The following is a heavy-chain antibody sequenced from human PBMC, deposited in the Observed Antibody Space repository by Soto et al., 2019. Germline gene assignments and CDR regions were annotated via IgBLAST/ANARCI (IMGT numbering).Heavy chain of an antibody. D-gene: IGHD3-9*01. CDR1: GFTFSSYS. CDR3: ARDHYDILTGPQDYYYYGMDV. Sequence: GGSLRLSCAASGFTFSSYSMNWVRQAPGKGLEWVSVICNNSSNIYYADSVKGRFTISRDNSKNTLYLQMNSLRTEDTAVYYCARDHYDILTGPQDYYYYGMDVWGQGTTVTVSS. CDR2: ICNNSSNI. V-gene: IGHV3-21*01. J-gene: IGHJ6*02.